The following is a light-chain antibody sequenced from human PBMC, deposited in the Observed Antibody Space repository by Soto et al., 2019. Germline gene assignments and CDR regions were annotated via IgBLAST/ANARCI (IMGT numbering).Light chain of an antibody. CDR2: EDT. J-gene: IGLJ2*01. CDR1: RGSIATNY. V-gene: IGLV6-57*02. Sequence: NFMLTQPHSGSASPGKTVTISCTGSRGSIATNYVQWYQQRPGSAPTTVIYEDTQRPSGVPERFSGSIDSSSNSASLTISGLKTEDEAGYYCQSYDGSNPDVVFGGGTKLTVL. CDR3: QSYDGSNPDVV.